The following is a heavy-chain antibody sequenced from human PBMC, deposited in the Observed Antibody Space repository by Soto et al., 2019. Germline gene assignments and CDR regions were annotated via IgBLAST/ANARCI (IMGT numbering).Heavy chain of an antibody. CDR3: AKGLINGRWYAAD. CDR2: ITDSGAGT. CDR1: GFTFSSCV. V-gene: IGHV3-23*01. Sequence: EVHLLESGGGLVHPGESLRLSCGASGFTFSSCVMTWVRQAPGKGLEWVSCITDSGAGTYYADSLKGRFTISRDNSKNTVYLQMNNLRAEDTGVYYCAKGLINGRWYAADWGQGTLVTVSS. D-gene: IGHD6-13*01. J-gene: IGHJ4*02.